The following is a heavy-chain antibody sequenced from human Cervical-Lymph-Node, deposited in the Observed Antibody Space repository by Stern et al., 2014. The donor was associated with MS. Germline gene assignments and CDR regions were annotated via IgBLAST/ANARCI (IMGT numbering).Heavy chain of an antibody. CDR3: AKDRRGTWSFDY. CDR1: GFTLRSSG. J-gene: IGHJ4*02. CDR2: MSADGRNR. D-gene: IGHD3-16*01. Sequence: MQLVESGGGVVQPGRSLRLSCAASGFTLRSSGMHWVRQAPGKGLEWVAVMSADGRNRLYADSVKGRFTISRDESGNALYLQMNSLRAEDTAVFYCAKDRRGTWSFDYWGQGTLVTVSS. V-gene: IGHV3-30*18.